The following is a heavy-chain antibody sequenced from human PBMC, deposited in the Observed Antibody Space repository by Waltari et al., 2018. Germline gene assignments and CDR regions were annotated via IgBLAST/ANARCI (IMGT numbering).Heavy chain of an antibody. D-gene: IGHD3-16*01. Sequence: EVQLVEAGGGLVQPGGPLRFSCEAYALIFWVCSMNWVRQAPGKGLEWSSSISSDSRIIYYADSVNGRFTISSDDAKNSLYLQMNSLRVEDTAVYYCARDRRGYFDYWGPGTLVSVSS. CDR2: ISSDSRII. V-gene: IGHV3-21*01. CDR1: ALIFWVCS. J-gene: IGHJ4*02. CDR3: ARDRRGYFDY.